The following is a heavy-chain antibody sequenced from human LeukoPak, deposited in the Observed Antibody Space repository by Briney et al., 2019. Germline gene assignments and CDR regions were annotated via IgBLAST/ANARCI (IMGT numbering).Heavy chain of an antibody. V-gene: IGHV3-74*01. CDR2: INTDGSST. CDR1: GFTFSSYA. J-gene: IGHJ6*03. CDR3: ARDQISYMGSYYYMDV. Sequence: GGSLRLSCAASGFTFSSYAMSWVRQAPGNGLEWVSRINTDGSSTSYADSVKGRFTISRDNAKNTLYLQMNSLRAEDTAVYYCARDQISYMGSYYYMDVWGKGTTVTVSS. D-gene: IGHD3-10*01.